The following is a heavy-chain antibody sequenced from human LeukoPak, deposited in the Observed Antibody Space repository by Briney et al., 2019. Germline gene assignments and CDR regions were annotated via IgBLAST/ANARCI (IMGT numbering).Heavy chain of an antibody. CDR3: ARVLTPFIAAAGTGDY. J-gene: IGHJ4*02. Sequence: ASVKVSCKASGYTFTGYYMHWVRQAPGQGLEWMGRINPNSGGTNYAQKFQGRVTMTRDTSISTAYMELSRLRSDDTAVYYCARVLTPFIAAAGTGDYWGQGTLVTVPS. V-gene: IGHV1-2*06. CDR1: GYTFTGYY. D-gene: IGHD6-13*01. CDR2: INPNSGGT.